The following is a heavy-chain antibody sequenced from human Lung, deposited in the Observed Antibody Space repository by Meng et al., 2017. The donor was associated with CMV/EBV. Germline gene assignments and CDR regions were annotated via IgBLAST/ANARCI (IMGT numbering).Heavy chain of an antibody. Sequence: GGSLRLSCTASGFTFNRFWIHWVRQAPGKGPVWVSVINTDGATTRYADSVKGRFTISRDNTKSTLYLQMNSLRAEDTAVYYCASANHFGSGMALDPWGQGXLVTVSS. CDR3: ASANHFGSGMALDP. J-gene: IGHJ5*02. D-gene: IGHD3-10*01. V-gene: IGHV3-74*01. CDR1: GFTFNRFW. CDR2: INTDGATT.